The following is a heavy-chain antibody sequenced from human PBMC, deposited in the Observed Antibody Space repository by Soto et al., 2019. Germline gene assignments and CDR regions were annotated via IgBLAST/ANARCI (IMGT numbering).Heavy chain of an antibody. Sequence: QVQLQESGPGLVKPSQTLSLTCTVSGGSISSGGYYWTWIRQHPGKGLEWIGYIYYSGITYYNPSLTRRVTTSVDTSKHLCSPKLSSATAADPAVYYCAREPLDWGQGTLVTVSS. CDR2: IYYSGIT. CDR1: GGSISSGGYY. CDR3: AREPLD. V-gene: IGHV4-31*03. J-gene: IGHJ1*01.